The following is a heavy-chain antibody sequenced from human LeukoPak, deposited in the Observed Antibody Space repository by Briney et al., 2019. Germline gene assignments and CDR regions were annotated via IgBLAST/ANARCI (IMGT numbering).Heavy chain of an antibody. D-gene: IGHD6-6*01. Sequence: ASVKVSCKASGYTFTSYGISWVRQAPGQGLEWMGWISAYNGNTNYAQKLQGRVTMTTDTSTSTAYMELRSLRSDDTAVYYCGYSSIAARPIDYWGQGTLVTVSS. CDR2: ISAYNGNT. CDR1: GYTFTSYG. CDR3: GYSSIAARPIDY. V-gene: IGHV1-18*01. J-gene: IGHJ4*02.